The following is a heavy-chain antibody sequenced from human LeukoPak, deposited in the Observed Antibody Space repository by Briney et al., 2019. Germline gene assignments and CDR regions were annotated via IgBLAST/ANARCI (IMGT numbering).Heavy chain of an antibody. Sequence: PGGSLRLSCGASGFVFSDYSMNWVRQAPGKGLEWVSCITSSSEDIHYADSVKGRFTMSRDNAKNSLSLQTNNLSADDTAVYYCAKGLSRDSFAVDYWGQGTPVTVSS. CDR1: GFVFSDYS. CDR2: ITSSSEDI. CDR3: AKGLSRDSFAVDY. V-gene: IGHV3-21*01. J-gene: IGHJ4*02. D-gene: IGHD2-21*02.